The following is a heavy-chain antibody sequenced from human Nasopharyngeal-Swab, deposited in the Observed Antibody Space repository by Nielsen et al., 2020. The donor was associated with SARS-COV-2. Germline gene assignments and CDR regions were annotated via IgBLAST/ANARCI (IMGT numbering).Heavy chain of an antibody. V-gene: IGHV4-34*01. D-gene: IGHD5-18*01. CDR1: GGSMSDYS. CDR3: ARGERGYSYGLLDY. J-gene: IGHJ4*02. Sequence: SETLSLTCAVFGGSMSDYSWSWIRQPPGKGLEWNGEINHTGSTNYSPSLRSRVSASVDTSKKQFSLKLSSVTAADTAVYYCARGERGYSYGLLDYWGQGTLVTVSS. CDR2: INHTGST.